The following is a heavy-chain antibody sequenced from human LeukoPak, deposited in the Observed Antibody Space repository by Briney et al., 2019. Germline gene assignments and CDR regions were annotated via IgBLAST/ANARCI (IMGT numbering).Heavy chain of an antibody. V-gene: IGHV3-23*01. CDR1: GFTFSSYA. CDR2: ISGSGGST. CDR3: ASWYNYFDY. D-gene: IGHD6-13*01. Sequence: GGSLRLSCAASGFTFSSYAMSWVRQAPGKGLEWVSAISGSGGSTYYADSVKGRFTISRDNAKNSLYLQMNSLRAEDTAVYYCASWYNYFDYWGQGTLVTVSS. J-gene: IGHJ4*02.